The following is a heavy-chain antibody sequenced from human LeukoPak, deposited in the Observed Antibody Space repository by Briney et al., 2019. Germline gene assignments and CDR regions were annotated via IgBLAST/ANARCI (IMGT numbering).Heavy chain of an antibody. D-gene: IGHD4-17*01. J-gene: IGHJ6*03. CDR1: EFTFSSYA. Sequence: PGGSLRLSRAASEFTFSSYAMHWVRQAPGKGLEWVAVILYDGSNKKYADSVKGRFTISRDNCKNTLYLQMNSLRAEDTAVYYCAKDAHLRLRPTAYYYYMDVWGKGTTVTVSS. CDR3: AKDAHLRLRPTAYYYYMDV. V-gene: IGHV3-30*18. CDR2: ILYDGSNK.